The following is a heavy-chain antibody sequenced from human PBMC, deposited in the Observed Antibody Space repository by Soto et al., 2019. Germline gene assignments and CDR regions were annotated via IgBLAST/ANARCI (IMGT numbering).Heavy chain of an antibody. J-gene: IGHJ4*02. Sequence: EVRLVESGGGLVQPGRSLRLSCAASGVTVGNNYMSWVRQAPGKGLERVSITYTGGDTRYADSVKGRFTMSRDSTKNTVYLQMDSLRAENTAVYFCARNVPVTALGYWGQGSLVTVSS. CDR3: ARNVPVTALGY. CDR1: GVTVGNNY. CDR2: TYTGGDT. D-gene: IGHD4-17*01. V-gene: IGHV3-66*01.